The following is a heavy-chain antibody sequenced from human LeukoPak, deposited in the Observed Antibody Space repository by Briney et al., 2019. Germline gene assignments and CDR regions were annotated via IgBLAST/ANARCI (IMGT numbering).Heavy chain of an antibody. CDR2: IIPIFGTA. CDR1: GGTFSSYA. J-gene: IGHJ3*02. Sequence: SVKVSCKASGGTFSSYAISWVRQAPGQGLEWMGGIIPIFGTANYAQKFQGRVTITTDESTITAYMELRGLRSEDTAVYYCARGDSSSSLGAFDIWGQGTMVTVSS. V-gene: IGHV1-69*05. CDR3: ARGDSSSSLGAFDI. D-gene: IGHD6-6*01.